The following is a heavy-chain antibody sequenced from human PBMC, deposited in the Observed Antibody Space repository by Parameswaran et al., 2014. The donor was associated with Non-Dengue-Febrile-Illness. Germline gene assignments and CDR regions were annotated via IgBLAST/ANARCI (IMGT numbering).Heavy chain of an antibody. CDR2: INTNTGNP. D-gene: IGHD3-10*01. J-gene: IGHJ4*02. Sequence: WVRQAPGQGLEWMGWINTNTGNPTYAQGFTGRFVFSLDTSVSTAYLQISSLKAEDTAVYYCARGSITMVRGVKDYWGQGTLVTVSS. V-gene: IGHV7-4-1*02. CDR3: ARGSITMVRGVKDY.